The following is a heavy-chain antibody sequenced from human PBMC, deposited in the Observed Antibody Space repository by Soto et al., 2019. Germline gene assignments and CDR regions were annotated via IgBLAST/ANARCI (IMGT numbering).Heavy chain of an antibody. CDR3: AKDFYGDYPDYFGS. J-gene: IGHJ4*02. Sequence: EVQLLESGGGLVQPGGSLRLSCAASEFTFSSSAMGWVRQAPGKGLEWVSGIRGSVGRTYYADSVEGRFTISRDNSKNTLYLQMNSLRAEDTAVYYCAKDFYGDYPDYFGSWGQGTRVTVSS. D-gene: IGHD4-17*01. CDR2: IRGSVGRT. CDR1: EFTFSSSA. V-gene: IGHV3-23*01.